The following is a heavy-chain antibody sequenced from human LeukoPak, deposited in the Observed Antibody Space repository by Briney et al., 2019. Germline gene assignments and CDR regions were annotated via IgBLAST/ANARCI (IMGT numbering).Heavy chain of an antibody. CDR3: ATEAPRSYYFDY. CDR1: EDTFTYYH. J-gene: IGHJ4*02. Sequence: ASVKVSCKASEDTFTYYHIHWVRQAPGQGVEWMGAVYATGGTTINTQNFQGRVTMTRDTSTGTVLMELSSLRFEDAAMYYCATEAPRSYYFDYWGQGILVTVSS. V-gene: IGHV1-46*01. CDR2: VYATGGTT.